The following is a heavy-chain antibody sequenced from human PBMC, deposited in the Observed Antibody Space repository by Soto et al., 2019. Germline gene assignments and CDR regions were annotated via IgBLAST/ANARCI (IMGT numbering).Heavy chain of an antibody. D-gene: IGHD5-18*01. Sequence: GGSLRLSCAASGFTFSSYSMNWVRQAPGKGLEWVSYISSSSSTIYYADSVKGRFTISRDNAKNSLYLQMNSLKASDTAMYYCARLRVGTAMALRYFDYWGQGTLVTVSS. CDR2: ISSSSSTI. CDR3: ARLRVGTAMALRYFDY. CDR1: GFTFSSYS. V-gene: IGHV3-48*01. J-gene: IGHJ4*02.